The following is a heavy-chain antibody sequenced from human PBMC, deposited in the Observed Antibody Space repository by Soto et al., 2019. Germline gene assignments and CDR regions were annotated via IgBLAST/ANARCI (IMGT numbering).Heavy chain of an antibody. CDR2: ISSSSSTI. CDR3: ARDATMIVVGYYFDY. J-gene: IGHJ4*02. V-gene: IGHV3-48*02. CDR1: GFTFSSYS. D-gene: IGHD3-22*01. Sequence: GGSLRLSCAASGFTFSSYSMNWVRQAPGKGLEWVSYISSSSSTIYYADSVKGRFTISRDNAKNSLYLQMNSLRDEDTAVYYCARDATMIVVGYYFDYWGQGTLVTVSS.